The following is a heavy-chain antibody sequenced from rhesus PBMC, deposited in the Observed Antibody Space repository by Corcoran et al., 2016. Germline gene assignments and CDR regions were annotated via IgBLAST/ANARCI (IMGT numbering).Heavy chain of an antibody. CDR3: ARDGAWNGLN. V-gene: IGHV4-65*01. CDR1: GGSVRSSNW. CDR2: IRCSSAST. Sequence: VQLQESGPGLVKPSETLSLTCAVSGGSVRSSNWWSWIRQPPVKGLEWIGFIRCSSASTYYNPPLSGRFHISTDASKNQFALRRSSGTAADTAVYYCARDGAWNGLNWGQGVLVTVSS. J-gene: IGHJ4*01. D-gene: IGHD1-38*01.